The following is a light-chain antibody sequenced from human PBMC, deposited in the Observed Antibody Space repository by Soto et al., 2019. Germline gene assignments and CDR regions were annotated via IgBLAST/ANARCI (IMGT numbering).Light chain of an antibody. CDR2: QDS. V-gene: IGLV3-1*01. J-gene: IGLJ2*01. CDR3: QAWDSSTEDVV. Sequence: SYELTQPPSVSVSPGQTASITCSGDKLGNKYVCWYQQKPGQSPVVVIYQDSKRPSGIPERFSGSNSGNTATLSNSGTQAMDEADYYCQAWDSSTEDVVFGGGTKVTVL. CDR1: KLGNKY.